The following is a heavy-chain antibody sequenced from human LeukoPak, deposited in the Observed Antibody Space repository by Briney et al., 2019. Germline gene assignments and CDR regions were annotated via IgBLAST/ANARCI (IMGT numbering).Heavy chain of an antibody. J-gene: IGHJ4*02. CDR1: GYTFTGYY. CDR2: INPNSGGT. Sequence: ASVKVSCKASGYTFTGYYMHWVRQAPGQGLEWMGRINPNSGGTNYAQKFQGRVTMTGDTSISTAYMELSRLRSDDTAVYYCASDYGSGTPWDYWGQGTLVTVSS. V-gene: IGHV1-2*06. CDR3: ASDYGSGTPWDY. D-gene: IGHD3-10*01.